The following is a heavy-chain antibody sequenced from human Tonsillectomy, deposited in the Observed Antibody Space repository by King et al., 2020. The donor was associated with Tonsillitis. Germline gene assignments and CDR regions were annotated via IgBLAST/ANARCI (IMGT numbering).Heavy chain of an antibody. J-gene: IGHJ3*02. CDR2: IWYDGSNR. D-gene: IGHD3-16*01. CDR1: GFTFSDYG. CDR3: ARDLGVGPPDDAFDI. Sequence: VQLVESGGGVVQPGRSLRLSCAASGFTFSDYGMHWVRQAPDKGLEWVAVIWYDGSNRFYADSVKGRFTISRDNPKNTVFLQMNNLRAEDTAVYFCARDLGVGPPDDAFDIWGQGTLVIVSS. V-gene: IGHV3-33*01.